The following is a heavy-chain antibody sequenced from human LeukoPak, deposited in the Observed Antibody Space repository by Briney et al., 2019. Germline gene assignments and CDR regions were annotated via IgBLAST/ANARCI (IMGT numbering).Heavy chain of an antibody. Sequence: ASVKASCKASGYTFTSYDINWVRQATGQGLEWMGWMNPNSGNTGYAQKFQGRVTITRNTSISTAYMELSSLRSEDTAVYYCARTHGYYYYYYYMDVWGKGTTVTVSS. CDR1: GYTFTSYD. D-gene: IGHD5-24*01. CDR2: MNPNSGNT. CDR3: ARTHGYYYYYYYMDV. V-gene: IGHV1-8*03. J-gene: IGHJ6*03.